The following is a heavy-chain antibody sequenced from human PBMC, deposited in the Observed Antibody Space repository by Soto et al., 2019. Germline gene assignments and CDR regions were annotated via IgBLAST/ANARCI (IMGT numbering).Heavy chain of an antibody. V-gene: IGHV4-59*02. J-gene: IGHJ6*02. CDR3: ARDVRGSYYARDV. Sequence: QVKLQESGPGLVKPSETLSLTCTVSGDSVRSYFWNWMRQPPGKGLEWIGYISSRGNSNNNPALESRVSIAVDTSKNQLSLKLTSVTAADTAVYYCARDVRGSYYARDVWGQGTTVTVSS. D-gene: IGHD3-10*01. CDR2: ISSRGNS. CDR1: GDSVRSYF.